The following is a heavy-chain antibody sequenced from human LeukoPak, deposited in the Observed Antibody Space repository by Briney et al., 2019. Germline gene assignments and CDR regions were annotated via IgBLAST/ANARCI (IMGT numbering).Heavy chain of an antibody. CDR2: FDPEDGET. V-gene: IGHV1-24*01. CDR3: ATALTLTGTTDFDY. J-gene: IGHJ4*02. CDR1: GYTLTELS. Sequence: ASVRVSCKVSGYTLTELSMHGVRQAPGKGLEGRGGFDPEDGETIYAQKFQGRVTMTEDTSTDTAYMELSSLRSEDTAVYYCATALTLTGTTDFDYWGQGTLVTVSS. D-gene: IGHD1-20*01.